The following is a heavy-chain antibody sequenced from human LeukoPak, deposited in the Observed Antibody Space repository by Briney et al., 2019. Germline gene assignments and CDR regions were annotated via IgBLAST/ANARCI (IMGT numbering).Heavy chain of an antibody. V-gene: IGHV3-21*01. Sequence: GGSLRLSCAASGFTFSTYTMNWVRQAPGKGLEWVSSISSSSSYIYYADSVKGRFTISRDNARNSLYLQMNSLRAEDTAVYYCARVYSSGWSYWGQGTLVTVSS. CDR2: ISSSSSYI. D-gene: IGHD6-19*01. CDR3: ARVYSSGWSY. J-gene: IGHJ4*02. CDR1: GFTFSTYT.